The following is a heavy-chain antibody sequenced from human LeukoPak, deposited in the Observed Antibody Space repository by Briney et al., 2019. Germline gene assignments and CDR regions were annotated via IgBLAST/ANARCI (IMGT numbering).Heavy chain of an antibody. D-gene: IGHD6-13*01. CDR1: GGSIISTYKY. CDR2: VYYSGTT. J-gene: IGHJ5*02. Sequence: SETLSLTCTVSGGSIISTYKYWGWIRQPPGQGLEWIGSVYYSGTTYYNPSLKSRVIVSVDTSKNQFSLTLTSVTAADTAVYHCARSSAAEGPTHNWFDPWGQGTLVTVSS. CDR3: ARSSAAEGPTHNWFDP. V-gene: IGHV4-39*01.